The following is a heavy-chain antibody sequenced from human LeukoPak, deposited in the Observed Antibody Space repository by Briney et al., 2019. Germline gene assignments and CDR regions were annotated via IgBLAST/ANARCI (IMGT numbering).Heavy chain of an antibody. CDR1: GGSIRSYY. Sequence: SETLSLTCSVSGGSIRSYYWSWIRQPAGKGLEWIGRIYPNGNSNYNPSLKSRVTMSGDTSKNQFSLKLRSVTAADTAVYYCARIKTNWYFDLWGRGTLVSVSS. J-gene: IGHJ2*01. CDR2: IYPNGNS. CDR3: ARIKTNWYFDL. V-gene: IGHV4-4*07.